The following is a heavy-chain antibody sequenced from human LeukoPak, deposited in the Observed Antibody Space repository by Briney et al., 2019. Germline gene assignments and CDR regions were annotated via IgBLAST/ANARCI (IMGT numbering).Heavy chain of an antibody. Sequence: GGSLRLSCAASGFSISRYWMSWVRQVPGKGLEWLANIKQDGSEKYYVDSVKGRFTISRDNAENSLYLQMNSLRAEDTAVYYCAGTTCGGDCYSEYWGQGTQVTDSS. CDR1: GFSISRYW. V-gene: IGHV3-7*03. J-gene: IGHJ4*02. CDR2: IKQDGSEK. D-gene: IGHD2-21*02. CDR3: AGTTCGGDCYSEY.